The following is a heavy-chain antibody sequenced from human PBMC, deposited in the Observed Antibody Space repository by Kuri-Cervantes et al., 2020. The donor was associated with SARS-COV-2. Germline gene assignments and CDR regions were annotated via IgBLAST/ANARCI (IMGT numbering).Heavy chain of an antibody. CDR3: AKATVTLYFDY. Sequence: GESLKISCAVSGFTFTSYAMHWVRQAPGKGLEWVAVISYDGSTKYYGDSVKGRFTISRDNSKNTLYLQMNSLRAEGTAVYYCAKATVTLYFDYWGQGTLVTVSS. CDR2: ISYDGSTK. CDR1: GFTFTSYA. J-gene: IGHJ4*02. V-gene: IGHV3-30*18. D-gene: IGHD4-17*01.